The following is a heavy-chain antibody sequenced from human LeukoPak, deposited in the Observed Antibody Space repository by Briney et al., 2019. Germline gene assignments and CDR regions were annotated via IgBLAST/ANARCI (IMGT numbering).Heavy chain of an antibody. J-gene: IGHJ5*02. CDR3: AREAVVTPWFDP. CDR1: GGTFSGYG. Sequence: GASVKVSCKASGGTFSGYGFSWVRQAPGQGLEWMGGIIPIFGTTNYAQNFQGRLTITADEYTSTAYMELSSLRSEDTAVYYCAREAVVTPWFDPWGQGILVTVSS. CDR2: IIPIFGTT. D-gene: IGHD4-23*01. V-gene: IGHV1-69*13.